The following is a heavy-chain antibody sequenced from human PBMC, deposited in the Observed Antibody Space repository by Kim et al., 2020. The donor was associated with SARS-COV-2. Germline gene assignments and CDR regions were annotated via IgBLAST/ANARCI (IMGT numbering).Heavy chain of an antibody. Sequence: GGSLRLSCAASGFNFSSYGMYWVRQAPGKGLEWVAVIWYDGSNQYYAESVKGRFTISRDNSKNTLYLQMNSLRAEDTAVYYCARGGIRGTYYGMDVWGQGTTVTVSS. CDR2: IWYDGSNQ. V-gene: IGHV3-33*07. CDR3: ARGGIRGTYYGMDV. J-gene: IGHJ6*02. CDR1: GFNFSSYG. D-gene: IGHD1-26*01.